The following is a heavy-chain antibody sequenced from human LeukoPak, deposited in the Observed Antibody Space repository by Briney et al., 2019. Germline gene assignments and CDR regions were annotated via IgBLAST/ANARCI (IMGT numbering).Heavy chain of an antibody. CDR3: ARGIAAPGARWFDP. D-gene: IGHD6-13*01. CDR1: GYKLTDYW. J-gene: IGHJ5*02. Sequence: ASVKVSCKAFGYKLTDYWIHWVRQAPGQGLERMGWIDPNSGGTNYAQNFKGRVTLTRDTSISTVYMEMSRLISDDTAVYYCARGIAAPGARWFDPWGQGTLVTVSS. V-gene: IGHV1-2*02. CDR2: IDPNSGGT.